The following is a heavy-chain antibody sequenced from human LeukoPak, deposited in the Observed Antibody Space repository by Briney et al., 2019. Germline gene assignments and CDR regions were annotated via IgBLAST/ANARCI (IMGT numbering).Heavy chain of an antibody. CDR1: GYIFAHNG. Sequence: ASVKVSCKTSGYIFAHNGISWVRQAPGQGPEWMGWISAYNGDTNYAQNFQGRVTMTRDTSTSTVYMELRSLRSEDTAVYYCAGGGGEIHRLFDYWGQGTLVTVSS. CDR2: ISAYNGDT. D-gene: IGHD3-16*01. J-gene: IGHJ4*02. CDR3: AGGGGEIHRLFDY. V-gene: IGHV1-18*01.